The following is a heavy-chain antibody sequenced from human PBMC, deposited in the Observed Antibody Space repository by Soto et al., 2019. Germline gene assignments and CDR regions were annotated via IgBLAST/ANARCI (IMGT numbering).Heavy chain of an antibody. J-gene: IGHJ4*02. CDR2: IYYSGST. CDR3: AREIGSSGTRDY. D-gene: IGHD6-19*01. V-gene: IGHV4-39*01. Sequence: SETLSLTCTVSGGSISSSSYYWGWIRQPPGKGLEWIGSIYYSGSTYYNPSLKSRVTISVDTSKNQFSLKLSSVTAADTAVYYCAREIGSSGTRDYWGQGTLVTVSS. CDR1: GGSISSSSYY.